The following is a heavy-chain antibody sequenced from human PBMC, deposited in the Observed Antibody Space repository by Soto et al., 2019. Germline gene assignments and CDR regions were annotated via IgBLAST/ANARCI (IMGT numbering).Heavy chain of an antibody. J-gene: IGHJ4*02. CDR3: ARENYEGYFDY. CDR2: IYYSGST. Sequence: TLSLTCPVSGGSISSGGYYWSWIRQHPGKGLEWIGYIYYSGSTYYNPSLKSRVTISVDTSKNQFSLKLSSVTAADTAVYYCARENYEGYFDYWGQGTLVTVSS. V-gene: IGHV4-31*03. CDR1: GGSISSGGYY. D-gene: IGHD1-7*01.